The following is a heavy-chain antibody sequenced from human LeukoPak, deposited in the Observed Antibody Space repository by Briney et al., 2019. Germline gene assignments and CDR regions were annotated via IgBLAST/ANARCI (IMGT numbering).Heavy chain of an antibody. D-gene: IGHD3-22*01. CDR1: GGSISSSSYY. CDR2: IYYSGST. J-gene: IGHJ4*02. V-gene: IGHV4-39*07. CDR3: ARGRYYDSSAKGESDY. Sequence: SETLSLTCTVSGGSISSSSYYWGWIRQPPGKGLEWIGSIYYSGSTYYNPSLKSRVTISVDTSKNQFSLKLSSVTAADTAVYYCARGRYYDSSAKGESDYWGQGTLVTVSS.